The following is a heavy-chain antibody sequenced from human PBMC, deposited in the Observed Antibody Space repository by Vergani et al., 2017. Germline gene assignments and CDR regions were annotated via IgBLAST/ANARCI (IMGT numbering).Heavy chain of an antibody. CDR2: ISWDGGST. J-gene: IGHJ5*02. Sequence: EVQLVESGGVVVQPGGSLRLSCAASGFTFDDYTMHWVRQAPGKGLEWVSLISWDGGSTYYADSVKGRFTISRDNSKNSLYLQMNSLRAEDTAVYYCARDLRIVATIRNWFDPWGQGTLVTVSS. D-gene: IGHD5-12*01. V-gene: IGHV3-43*01. CDR1: GFTFDDYT. CDR3: ARDLRIVATIRNWFDP.